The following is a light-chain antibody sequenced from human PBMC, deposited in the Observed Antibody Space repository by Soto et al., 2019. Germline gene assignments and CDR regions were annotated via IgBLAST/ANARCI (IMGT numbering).Light chain of an antibody. Sequence: AIQLTQSPSSLSASTGDRVTITCRASQGISSYLAWYQQKPGKAPKLLIYAASTLQSGVPSRFSGSGSGTEFTLTISSLQPDDFATYYCQQYNSYSWTFGQGTKVDIK. CDR1: QGISSY. CDR3: QQYNSYSWT. J-gene: IGKJ1*01. V-gene: IGKV1-8*01. CDR2: AAS.